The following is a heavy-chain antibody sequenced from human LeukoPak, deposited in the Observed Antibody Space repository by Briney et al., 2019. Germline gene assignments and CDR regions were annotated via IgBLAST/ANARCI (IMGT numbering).Heavy chain of an antibody. CDR2: ISSSSSYI. J-gene: IGHJ4*02. Sequence: GGSLRLSCAASGFTFRSYSMNWVRQAPGKGLEWVSSISSSSSYIYYADSVKGRFTISRNNAKNSLYLQMNSLRAEDTAVYYCARGGRAQAAPYVYWGQGTLVTVSS. CDR3: ARGGRAQAAPYVY. D-gene: IGHD6-13*01. V-gene: IGHV3-21*01. CDR1: GFTFRSYS.